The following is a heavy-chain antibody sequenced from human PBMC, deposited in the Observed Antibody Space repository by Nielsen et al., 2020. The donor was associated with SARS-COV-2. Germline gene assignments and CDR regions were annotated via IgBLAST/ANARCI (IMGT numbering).Heavy chain of an antibody. CDR1: GGSISSYY. D-gene: IGHD2-15*01. CDR2: IYTSGST. CDR3: ARHVGYCSGGSCYPFDY. J-gene: IGHJ4*02. Sequence: SETLSLTCTVSGGSISSYYWSWIRQPAGKGLEWIGRIYTSGSTNYNPSLKSRVTMSVDTSKNQFSLKLSSVTAADTAVYYCARHVGYCSGGSCYPFDYWGQGTLVTVSS. V-gene: IGHV4-4*07.